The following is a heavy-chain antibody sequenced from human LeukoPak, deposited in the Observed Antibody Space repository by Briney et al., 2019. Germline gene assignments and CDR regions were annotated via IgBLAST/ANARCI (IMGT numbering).Heavy chain of an antibody. J-gene: IGHJ6*02. D-gene: IGHD1-26*01. Sequence: SETLSLTCTVSGGSISSYYWSWIRQPPGKGLEWIGYIYYSGSTNYNPSLKSRVTISVDTSKNQFSLKLSSVTAADTAVYYCVRDPTIVGASVGYYYYGMDVWGQGTTVTVSS. CDR3: VRDPTIVGASVGYYYYGMDV. CDR1: GGSISSYY. V-gene: IGHV4-59*01. CDR2: IYYSGST.